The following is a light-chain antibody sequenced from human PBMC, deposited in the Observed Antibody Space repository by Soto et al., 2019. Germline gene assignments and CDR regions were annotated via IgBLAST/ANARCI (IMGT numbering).Light chain of an antibody. V-gene: IGKV3-20*01. J-gene: IGKJ2*01. CDR2: GAS. Sequence: VLTQSPGTLSLSTGEGASLSCRSSQDVGTNSLAWYQLKPGQAPRLLIFGASSRASGVPGRFSGSGSGTDFTLTISRLEPEDSAVYYCQQFINSPYMYIFGQGTKLEI. CDR3: QQFINSPYMYI. CDR1: QDVGTNS.